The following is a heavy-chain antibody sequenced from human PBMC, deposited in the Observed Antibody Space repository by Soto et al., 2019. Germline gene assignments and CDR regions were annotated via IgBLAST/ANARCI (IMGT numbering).Heavy chain of an antibody. Sequence: SETLSLTCAVYGGSFSGYYWSWIRQPPGKGLEWIGEINHSGSTNYNPSLKSRVTISVDTSKNQFSLKLSSVTAADTAVYYCARVSLGYCSGGSCSGWFDPWGQGTLVTVPQ. CDR3: ARVSLGYCSGGSCSGWFDP. CDR1: GGSFSGYY. D-gene: IGHD2-15*01. J-gene: IGHJ5*02. CDR2: INHSGST. V-gene: IGHV4-34*01.